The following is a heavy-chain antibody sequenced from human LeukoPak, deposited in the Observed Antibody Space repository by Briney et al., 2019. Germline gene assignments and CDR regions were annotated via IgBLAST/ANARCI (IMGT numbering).Heavy chain of an antibody. CDR3: ERVYSGYDLPGSLANYYFDY. J-gene: IGHJ4*02. CDR1: GGSISSYY. CDR2: FYSGGST. V-gene: IGHV4-4*07. D-gene: IGHD5-12*01. Sequence: SETLSLTCTVSGGSISSYYWSWIRQPAGKGLEWIGRFYSGGSTDYNPSLKSRVTMSVDTSKNQFSLKLSSVTAADTAVYYCERVYSGYDLPGSLANYYFDYWGQGTLATVSS.